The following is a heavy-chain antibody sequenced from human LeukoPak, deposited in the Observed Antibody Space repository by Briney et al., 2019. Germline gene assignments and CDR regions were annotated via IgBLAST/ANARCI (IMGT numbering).Heavy chain of an antibody. J-gene: IGHJ4*02. CDR3: AKDSAAAGQNIGY. CDR2: IKSKTDGGTT. Sequence: GGSLRLSCAASGFTFSNAWMSWVRQAPGKGLEWVGRIKSKTDGGTTDYAAPVKGRFTISRDDSKNTLYLQMNSLRAEDTALYYCAKDSAAAGQNIGYWGQGTLVTVSS. D-gene: IGHD6-13*01. CDR1: GFTFSNAW. V-gene: IGHV3-15*05.